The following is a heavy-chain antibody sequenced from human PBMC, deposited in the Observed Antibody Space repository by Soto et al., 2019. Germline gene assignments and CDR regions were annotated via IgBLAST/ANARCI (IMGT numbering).Heavy chain of an antibody. J-gene: IGHJ4*02. V-gene: IGHV4-30-2*01. CDR3: ARGPPFGY. CDR1: GGSISSGGYS. Sequence: QLQLQESGSGLVKPSQTLSLTCAVSGGSISSGGYSWSWIRQPPGKGLEWIGYIYHSGSTYYNPSLXSXVSXPVDRSNNQFSLKLHSVTAADTAVYYCARGPPFGYWGQGTLVTVSS. CDR2: IYHSGST. D-gene: IGHD3-10*01.